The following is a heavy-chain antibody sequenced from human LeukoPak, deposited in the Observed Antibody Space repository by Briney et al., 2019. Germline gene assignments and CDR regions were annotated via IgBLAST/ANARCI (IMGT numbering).Heavy chain of an antibody. J-gene: IGHJ4*02. CDR3: AKGCSSGWPYYFDY. Sequence: GGSLRLSCAASGFSFSNYAMTWVRQAPGKGLEWVSVISAGGGSTYYADSVKGRFTISRDNSKNTLYLQMNSLRAEDTAVYYCAKGCSSGWPYYFDYWGQGTLVTVSS. CDR1: GFSFSNYA. D-gene: IGHD6-19*01. CDR2: ISAGGGST. V-gene: IGHV3-23*01.